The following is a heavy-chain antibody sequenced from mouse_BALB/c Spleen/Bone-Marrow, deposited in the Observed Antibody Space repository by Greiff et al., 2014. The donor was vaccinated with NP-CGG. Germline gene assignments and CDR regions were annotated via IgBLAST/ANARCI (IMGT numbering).Heavy chain of an antibody. CDR3: TRDGVGGAMDY. V-gene: IGHV1S130*01. J-gene: IGHJ4*01. CDR2: IHPNSGNT. Sequence: LQESGSVLVRPGDSVKLSCKASGYAFTSTWIHWAKQRPGQGLEWIGEIHPNSGNTKYNEKLKGKATLTADTSSSTAYVDLSSLTPEDSAVYYCTRDGVGGAMDYWGQGTSVTVSS. CDR1: GYAFTSTW. D-gene: IGHD2-3*01.